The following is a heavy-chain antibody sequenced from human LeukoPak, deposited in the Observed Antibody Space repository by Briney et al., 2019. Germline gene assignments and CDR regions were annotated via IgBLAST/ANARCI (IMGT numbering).Heavy chain of an antibody. J-gene: IGHJ4*02. D-gene: IGHD3-3*01. Sequence: PGGSLRLSCAASGFTFSSYGMHWVRQFPGKGLEWVSAISGGGGSTYYADSVKGRFTISRDNSKNTLYLQMNSLRAEDTAVYYCAKDPTSSTIFGVVSYFDYWGQGTLVTVSS. V-gene: IGHV3-23*01. CDR1: GFTFSSYG. CDR3: AKDPTSSTIFGVVSYFDY. CDR2: ISGGGGST.